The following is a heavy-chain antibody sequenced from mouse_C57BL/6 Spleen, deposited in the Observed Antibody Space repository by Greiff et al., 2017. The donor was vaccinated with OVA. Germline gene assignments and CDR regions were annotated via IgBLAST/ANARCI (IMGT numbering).Heavy chain of an antibody. Sequence: QVQLQQPGAELVKPGASVQLSCKASGYSFTSDWITWVKQRPGQGLEWIGDSYPGSGSTNYNEKFKSKATLTVDTSTSTAYMQLNRLTSEDSAVYYCAKEVGALDDWGQGTTLTVSS. CDR2: SYPGSGST. J-gene: IGHJ2*01. D-gene: IGHD1-1*01. CDR1: GYSFTSDW. V-gene: IGHV1-55*01. CDR3: AKEVGALDD.